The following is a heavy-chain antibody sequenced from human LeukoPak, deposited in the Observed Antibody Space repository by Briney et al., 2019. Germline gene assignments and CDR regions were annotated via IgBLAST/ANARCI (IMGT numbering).Heavy chain of an antibody. Sequence: TGGFLRLSCVASGFTFSSYNMNWVRQAPGRGLEWVSYISSSSGTIYYADSVKGRFTISRDNAKNSLYLQMNRLRAEDTAVYYCARDGRGLGNYFDYWGQGTLVTVSS. CDR1: GFTFSSYN. V-gene: IGHV3-48*01. J-gene: IGHJ4*02. D-gene: IGHD3-10*01. CDR2: ISSSSGTI. CDR3: ARDGRGLGNYFDY.